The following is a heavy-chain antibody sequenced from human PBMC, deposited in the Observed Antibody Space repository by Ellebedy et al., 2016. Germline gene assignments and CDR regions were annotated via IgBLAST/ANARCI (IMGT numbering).Heavy chain of an antibody. J-gene: IGHJ6*02. V-gene: IGHV3-30*18. D-gene: IGHD5-12*01. CDR1: GFTFSSYG. CDR3: AKDPRGGGYSGYDYVGYYYYGMDV. Sequence: GESLKISCAASGFTFSSYGMHWVRQAPGKGLEWVAVISYDGSNKYYADSVKGRFTISRDNSKNSLYLQMNSLRTEDTALYYCAKDPRGGGYSGYDYVGYYYYGMDVWGQGTTVTVSS. CDR2: ISYDGSNK.